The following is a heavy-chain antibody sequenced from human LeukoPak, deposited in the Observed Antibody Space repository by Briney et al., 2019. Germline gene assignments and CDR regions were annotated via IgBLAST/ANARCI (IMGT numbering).Heavy chain of an antibody. CDR1: GYTFTSYG. J-gene: IGHJ1*01. Sequence: ASVKVSCKASGYTFTSYGISWVRRAPGQGLEWMGWISAYNGNTNYAQKLQGRVTMTTDTSTSTAYMELRSLRSDDTAVYYCAVPTTYGGSSEYFQHWGQGTLVTVSS. CDR3: AVPTTYGGSSEYFQH. CDR2: ISAYNGNT. V-gene: IGHV1-18*01. D-gene: IGHD4-23*01.